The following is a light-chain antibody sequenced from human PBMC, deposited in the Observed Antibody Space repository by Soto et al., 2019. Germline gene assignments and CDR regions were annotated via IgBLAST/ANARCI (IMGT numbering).Light chain of an antibody. CDR1: TGAVTNGHY. V-gene: IGLV7-46*01. J-gene: IGLJ1*01. CDR3: LPSYNGPYV. CDR2: DTT. Sequence: QAVVTQEPSLTVSPGGTVTLTCGSSTGAVTNGHYPYWFQQKPGQAPRTLIYDTTNRHSWTPARLSGSLLGGKAALTLSGAQPEDEAEYYCLPSYNGPYVFGTGTKVTVL.